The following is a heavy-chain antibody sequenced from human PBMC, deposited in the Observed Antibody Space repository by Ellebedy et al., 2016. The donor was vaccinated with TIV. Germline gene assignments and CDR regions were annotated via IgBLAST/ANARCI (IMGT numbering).Heavy chain of an antibody. V-gene: IGHV1-8*01. CDR2: MNPNSGHT. Sequence: AASVKVSCKASGYTFTSYDINWMRQATGQGLEWMAWMNPNSGHTGYAQKFQGRVTMTRNTSISTAYMELSSLRSEDTAVYYCARGPKGSYYVSWGQGTLVTVSS. J-gene: IGHJ4*02. CDR3: ARGPKGSYYVS. CDR1: GYTFTSYD.